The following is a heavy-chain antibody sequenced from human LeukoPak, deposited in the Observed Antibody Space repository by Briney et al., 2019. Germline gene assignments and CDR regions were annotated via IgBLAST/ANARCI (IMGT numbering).Heavy chain of an antibody. D-gene: IGHD3-10*01. J-gene: IGHJ3*02. CDR2: IYYSGST. CDR1: GGSISSSSYY. CDR3: ARTSMVRGVIITRAFDI. V-gene: IGHV4-39*01. Sequence: SETLSLTCTVSGGSISSSSYYWGWIRQPPGKGLEWIGSIYYSGSTYYNPSLKSRVTISVDTSKNQFSLKLSSVTAADTAVYYYARTSMVRGVIITRAFDIWGQGTMVTVSS.